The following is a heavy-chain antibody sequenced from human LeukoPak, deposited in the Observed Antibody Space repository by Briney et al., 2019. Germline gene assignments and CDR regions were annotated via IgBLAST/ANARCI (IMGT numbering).Heavy chain of an antibody. Sequence: GGSLRLSCAASGFTFSTYGMHWVRQAPGKGLEWVAFIRYDGSEKYSTDSVKGRFTISRDNSKNTLYLRMNSLTAEDTAVYYCAKDRSYHYFDYWGQGTLVTVSS. CDR2: IRYDGSEK. J-gene: IGHJ4*02. D-gene: IGHD5-18*01. CDR3: AKDRSYHYFDY. CDR1: GFTFSTYG. V-gene: IGHV3-30*02.